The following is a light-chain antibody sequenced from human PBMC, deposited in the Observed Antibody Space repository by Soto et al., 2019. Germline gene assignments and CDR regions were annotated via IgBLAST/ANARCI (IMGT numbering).Light chain of an antibody. CDR3: SSYTSSSFVI. Sequence: QSVLTQPPSASGSPGQSVTISCTGTSSDVGGYDYVSWYQQYPGKTPKLMIFEVTKRPSGVPDRFSGSKSGNTASLTVSGLQAEDEADYYCSSYTSSSFVIFGGGTKLTVL. J-gene: IGLJ2*01. V-gene: IGLV2-8*01. CDR1: SSDVGGYDY. CDR2: EVT.